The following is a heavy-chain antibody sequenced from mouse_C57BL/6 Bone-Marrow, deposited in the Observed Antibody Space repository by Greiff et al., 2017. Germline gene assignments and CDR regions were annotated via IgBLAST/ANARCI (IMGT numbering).Heavy chain of an antibody. V-gene: IGHV2-2*01. CDR3: ARNPIYYDYDGGDGYYAMDY. CDR1: GFSLTSYG. CDR2: IWSGGST. Sequence: VQLQQSGPGLVQPSQSLSITCTVSGFSLTSYGVHWVRQSPGKGLEWLGVIWSGGSTDYNAAFISRLSISKDNSKSQVFFKMNSLQADDTAIYYCARNPIYYDYDGGDGYYAMDYWGQGTSVTVSS. J-gene: IGHJ4*01. D-gene: IGHD2-4*01.